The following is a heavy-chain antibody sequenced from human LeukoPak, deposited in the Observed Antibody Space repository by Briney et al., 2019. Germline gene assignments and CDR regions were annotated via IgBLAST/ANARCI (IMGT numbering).Heavy chain of an antibody. J-gene: IGHJ4*02. D-gene: IGHD2-15*01. V-gene: IGHV3-15*01. CDR3: TTRRQDGW. Sequence: GGSLRLSCVGSGFTFSDAWMSWVRQAPGKGLEWVGRIKSKSDGGTIDYAAPVKGRFTISRDDSRNTLYLQMNSLKTEDTAVCYCTTRRQDGWWGQGTLVTVS. CDR2: IKSKSDGGTI. CDR1: GFTFSDAW.